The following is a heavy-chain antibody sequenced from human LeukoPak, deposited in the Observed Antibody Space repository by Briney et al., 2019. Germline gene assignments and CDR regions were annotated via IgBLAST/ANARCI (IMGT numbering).Heavy chain of an antibody. V-gene: IGHV3-9*03. CDR1: GFTFDDYA. J-gene: IGHJ2*01. CDR3: AKGDSSSWYWYFDL. D-gene: IGHD6-13*01. Sequence: GGSLRLSCAASGFTFDDYAMHWVRQAPGKGLEWVSGISWNSGSIGYADSVKGRFTISRDNAKNSLYLQMNSLRAEDMALYYCAKGDSSSWYWYFDLWGRGTQVTVSS. CDR2: ISWNSGSI.